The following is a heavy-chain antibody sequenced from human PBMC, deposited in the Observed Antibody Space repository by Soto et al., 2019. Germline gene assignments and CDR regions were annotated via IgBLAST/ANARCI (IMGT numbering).Heavy chain of an antibody. CDR2: IFYSGTT. Sequence: SETLSLTCTVSGGSISSGGYYWSWILHHPGKGLEWIGYIFYSGTTYYNPSLKSRVTISVDTSKNQFSLKLSSVTAADTAVYYCARSVHPWGQGTLVTVSS. D-gene: IGHD6-6*01. J-gene: IGHJ5*02. CDR3: ARSVHP. V-gene: IGHV4-31*03. CDR1: GGSISSGGYY.